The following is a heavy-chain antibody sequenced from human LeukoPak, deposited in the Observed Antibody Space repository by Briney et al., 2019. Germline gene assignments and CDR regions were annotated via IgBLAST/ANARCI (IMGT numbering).Heavy chain of an antibody. Sequence: KPGESLKISCKGSGYSFTSHWIGWVRQMPGKGLEWMGIIYPGDSDTRYSPSFQGQVTISADKSISTAYLQWSSLKASDTAMYYCARHDDGDGYSGFDAFDIWGQGTMVTVSS. J-gene: IGHJ3*02. CDR3: ARHDDGDGYSGFDAFDI. D-gene: IGHD5-24*01. CDR2: IYPGDSDT. CDR1: GYSFTSHW. V-gene: IGHV5-51*01.